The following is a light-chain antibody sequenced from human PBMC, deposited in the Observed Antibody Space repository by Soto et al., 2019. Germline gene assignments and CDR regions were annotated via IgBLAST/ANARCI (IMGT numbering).Light chain of an antibody. CDR2: GAS. V-gene: IGKV3-20*01. J-gene: IGKJ2*01. CDR3: QQYGGVPYT. Sequence: EIVLTQSPVTLSLSPVQRATLSCRASESISRDYLAWYQQGLGQAPRLLIYGASSGATGIPDRFSGSGSGTDFTLTISRLEPEDFAIYYCQQYGGVPYTFGQGTKVDIK. CDR1: ESISRDY.